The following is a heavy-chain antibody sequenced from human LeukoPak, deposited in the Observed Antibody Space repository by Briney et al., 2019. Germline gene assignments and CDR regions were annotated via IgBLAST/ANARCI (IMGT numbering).Heavy chain of an antibody. CDR2: IYYNDDK. V-gene: IGHV2-5*01. CDR1: DFSLSTPGMG. D-gene: IGHD3-9*01. Sequence: SGPTLVNSTQTLTLTCTFSDFSLSTPGMGVGWIRQPPVKALEWLAFIYYNDDKRYSPSLRSRLTITRDTSKNQVVLAMTNMDPVDTATYYCAHLVVTIDWRSYFDYWGQGALVTVSS. J-gene: IGHJ4*02. CDR3: AHLVVTIDWRSYFDY.